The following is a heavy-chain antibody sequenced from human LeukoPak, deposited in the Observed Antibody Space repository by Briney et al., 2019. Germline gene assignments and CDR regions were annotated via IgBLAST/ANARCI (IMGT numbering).Heavy chain of an antibody. J-gene: IGHJ4*02. CDR3: ARVLRGSFFDY. CDR1: GDSITSGSYY. CDR2: IYTSGST. D-gene: IGHD1-26*01. Sequence: PSETLSLTCTVSGDSITSGSYYWSWIRQPAGKGLEWIGRIYTSGSTNYNPSLKSRVTMSVDTSKNQFSLKLSSVTAADTAVYYCARVLRGSFFDYWGQGTLVTVSS. V-gene: IGHV4-61*02.